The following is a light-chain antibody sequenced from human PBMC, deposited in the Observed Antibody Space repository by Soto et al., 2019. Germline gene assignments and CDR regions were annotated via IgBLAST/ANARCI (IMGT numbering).Light chain of an antibody. CDR3: HQDNNWPLWT. CDR2: GAS. Sequence: EIVMTQSPATLSVSPGERATLSCRASQSVSSNLAWYQQKRGQGPRLLIYGASTRATGIPARFSGSGSGTEFTLTISSLQSEEFAVYYCHQDNNWPLWTVGQGTKVEI. CDR1: QSVSSN. J-gene: IGKJ1*01. V-gene: IGKV3-15*01.